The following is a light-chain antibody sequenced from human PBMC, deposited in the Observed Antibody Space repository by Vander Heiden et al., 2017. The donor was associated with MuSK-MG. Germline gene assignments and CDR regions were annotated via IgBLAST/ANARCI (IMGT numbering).Light chain of an antibody. J-gene: IGLJ3*02. CDR3: QSADSSGTYVV. CDR1: ALPTQY. V-gene: IGLV3-25*03. Sequence: SYELTQPPSVSVSPGQTARISCSGDALPTQYAYWYQQKPGQTPVLVIFKDSERSSGIPERISGSSSGTTVTLTISGVQAEDEADYYCQSADSSGTYVVFGGGTKLTVL. CDR2: KDS.